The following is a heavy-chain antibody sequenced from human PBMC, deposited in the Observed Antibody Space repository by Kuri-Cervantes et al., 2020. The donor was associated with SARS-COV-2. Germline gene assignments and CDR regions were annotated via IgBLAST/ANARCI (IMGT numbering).Heavy chain of an antibody. CDR2: ISSSSSYT. D-gene: IGHD3-10*01. Sequence: GESLKISCAASGFTFSDYYMSWIRQAPGKGLEWVSYISSSSSYTNYADSVKGRFTISRDSAKNSLYLQMNSLRAEDTAVYYCARDLNGGSDYWGQGTLVTVSS. J-gene: IGHJ4*02. CDR3: ARDLNGGSDY. CDR1: GFTFSDYY. V-gene: IGHV3-11*05.